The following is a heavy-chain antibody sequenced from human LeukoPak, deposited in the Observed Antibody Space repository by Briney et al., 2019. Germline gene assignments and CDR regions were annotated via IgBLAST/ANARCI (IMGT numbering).Heavy chain of an antibody. J-gene: IGHJ4*02. D-gene: IGHD2-15*01. CDR2: IYTSGST. V-gene: IGHV4-61*02. Sequence: PSETLSLTCTVSGGSISSGSYYWSWIRQPAGKGLEWIGRIYTSGSTNYNPSLKSRVTISVDTSKNQFSLKLSSVTAADTAVYYCARGDCSGGSCPFDYWGQGTLVTVSS. CDR1: GGSISSGSYY. CDR3: ARGDCSGGSCPFDY.